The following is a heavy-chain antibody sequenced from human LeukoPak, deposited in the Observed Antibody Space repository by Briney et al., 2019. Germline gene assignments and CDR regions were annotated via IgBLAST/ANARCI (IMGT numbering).Heavy chain of an antibody. Sequence: ASVKVSCKASGGTFSSYAISWVRQAPGQGLEWMGRIIPIFGTANYAQKFQGRVTITTDESTSTAYMELSSLRSEDTAVYYCARYSGYSTSLLGYWGQGTLVTVSS. CDR3: ARYSGYSTSLLGY. CDR2: IIPIFGTA. D-gene: IGHD6-13*01. J-gene: IGHJ4*02. V-gene: IGHV1-69*05. CDR1: GGTFSSYA.